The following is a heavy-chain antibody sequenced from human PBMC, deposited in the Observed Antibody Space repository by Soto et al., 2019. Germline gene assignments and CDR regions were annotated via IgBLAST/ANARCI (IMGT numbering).Heavy chain of an antibody. CDR1: GYTLTELS. J-gene: IGHJ3*02. Sequence: ASVQVSCTVSGYTLTELSMHWVRQAPWKGLERRGGFYPEDGETIYAQKFQGRVTLTEETSTDTAYLELNNLRSEDTAVYYFVTEGPSITMVRGVIALNAFDIWGQGTMVTVSS. D-gene: IGHD3-10*01. CDR3: VTEGPSITMVRGVIALNAFDI. CDR2: FYPEDGET. V-gene: IGHV1-24*01.